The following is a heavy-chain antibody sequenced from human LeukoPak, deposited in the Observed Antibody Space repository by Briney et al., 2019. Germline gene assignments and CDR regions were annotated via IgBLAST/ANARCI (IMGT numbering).Heavy chain of an antibody. J-gene: IGHJ5*02. CDR1: GYTFTSYG. CDR2: INTKSGAT. D-gene: IGHD4-11*01. CDR3: ARGNLYFSNVNSWFDP. Sequence: ASVKVSCKATGYTFTSYGISWVRQAPGQGLEWLGWINTKSGATNYAQKFQGRVTMTRDTSISTAYMELSRLRSDDTAVYFCARGNLYFSNVNSWFDPWGQGTLVIVSS. V-gene: IGHV1-2*02.